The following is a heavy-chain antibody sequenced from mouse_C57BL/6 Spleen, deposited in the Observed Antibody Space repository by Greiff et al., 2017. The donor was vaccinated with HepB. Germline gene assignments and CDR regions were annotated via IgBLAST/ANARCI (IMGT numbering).Heavy chain of an antibody. CDR1: GYTFTSYW. CDR3: ARGEMDYSAWFAY. J-gene: IGHJ3*01. D-gene: IGHD1-1*01. CDR2: IDPSDSET. Sequence: QVQLQQPGAELVRPGSSVKLSCKASGYTFTSYWMHWVKQRPIQGLEWIGNIDPSDSETHYTQKFKDKATLTVDKSSSTAYMQLSSLTSEDSAVYYCARGEMDYSAWFAYWGQGTLVTVSA. V-gene: IGHV1-52*01.